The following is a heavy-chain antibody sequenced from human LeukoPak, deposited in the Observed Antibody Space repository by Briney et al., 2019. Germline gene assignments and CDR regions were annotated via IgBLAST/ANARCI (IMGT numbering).Heavy chain of an antibody. CDR2: TYYRSKWYN. D-gene: IGHD2-2*01. CDR1: GDSVSSNSAA. V-gene: IGHV6-1*01. J-gene: IGHJ4*02. Sequence: SQTLSLTCAISGDSVSSNSAAWNWIRQSPSRGLEWLGRTYYRSKWYNDYAVSVKSRITINPDTSKNQFSLQLNSVTPEDTAVYYCASGGIVVVPAASYYFDYWGQGTLVTVSS. CDR3: ASGGIVVVPAASYYFDY.